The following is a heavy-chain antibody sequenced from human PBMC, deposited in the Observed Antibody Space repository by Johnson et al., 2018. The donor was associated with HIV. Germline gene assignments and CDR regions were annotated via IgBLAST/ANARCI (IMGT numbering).Heavy chain of an antibody. V-gene: IGHV3-7*05. J-gene: IGHJ3*02. Sequence: VQLVESGGGLVQPGGSLRLSCAASGFTFSSYWMSWVRQAPGKGLEWLANIKQGGSEKYFVDSLKGRFIISRDNAKNSLYLQMNSLRAEDTAVYYCATLNGHAFDIWGQGKMVTVSS. CDR3: ATLNGHAFDI. CDR2: IKQGGSEK. CDR1: GFTFSSYW.